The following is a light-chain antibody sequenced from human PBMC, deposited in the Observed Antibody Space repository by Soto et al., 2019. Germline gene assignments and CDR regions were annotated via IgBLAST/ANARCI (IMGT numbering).Light chain of an antibody. Sequence: DIQMTHSPSSLSASVRDRVTMTSRASQGISTYLNWYHQKPGKAPKLLIYAASSLQSGVPSRFSGSGSETDFTLTISSLQPEDFATYSCQQSYSTTWTFGQGTKVDIK. CDR2: AAS. J-gene: IGKJ1*01. CDR1: QGISTY. CDR3: QQSYSTTWT. V-gene: IGKV1-39*01.